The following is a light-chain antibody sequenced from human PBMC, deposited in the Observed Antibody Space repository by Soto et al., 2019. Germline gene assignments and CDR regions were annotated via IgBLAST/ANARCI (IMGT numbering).Light chain of an antibody. Sequence: IVLTQSPSNLSLSAGERATLFCRASQSVSSYLAWYQQKPGQAPRLLIYGASSRATGIPDRFSGSGSGTDFTLTISRLAPEDFAVYYCQQYGSWTCGQGTKVDIK. CDR3: QQYGSWT. CDR1: QSVSSY. J-gene: IGKJ1*01. V-gene: IGKV3-20*01. CDR2: GAS.